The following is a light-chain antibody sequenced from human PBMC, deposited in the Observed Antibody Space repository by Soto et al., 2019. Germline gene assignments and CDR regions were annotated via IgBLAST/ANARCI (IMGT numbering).Light chain of an antibody. CDR3: QQLNSFPPFFT. CDR1: QGISSY. V-gene: IGKV1-9*01. CDR2: GAS. J-gene: IGKJ3*01. Sequence: DIQLTQSPSFLSASVGDKITITCRASQGISSYLAWYQQRPGKAPELLIYGASTLQTGIASRFRGSGSGTEFTLTISSLQPEDFATYFCQQLNSFPPFFTFGPGTKVDIK.